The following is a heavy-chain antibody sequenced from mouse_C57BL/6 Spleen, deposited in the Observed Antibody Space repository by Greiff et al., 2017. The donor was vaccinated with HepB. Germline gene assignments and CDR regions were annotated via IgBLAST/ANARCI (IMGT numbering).Heavy chain of an antibody. V-gene: IGHV1-82*01. CDR1: GYAFSSSW. Sequence: QVQLQQSGPELVKPGASVKISCKASGYAFSSSWMNWVKQRPGKGLEWIGRIYPGDGDTNYNGKFKGKATLTADKSSSTAYMQLSSLTSEDSAVYFCAGAVRWDYFDYWGQGTTLTVSS. CDR2: IYPGDGDT. J-gene: IGHJ2*01. CDR3: AGAVRWDYFDY. D-gene: IGHD1-1*01.